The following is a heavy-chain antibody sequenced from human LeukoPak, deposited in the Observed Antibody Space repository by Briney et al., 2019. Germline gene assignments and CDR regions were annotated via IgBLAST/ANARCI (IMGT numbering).Heavy chain of an antibody. CDR3: ARNGGYFASSGYVPPDY. J-gene: IGHJ4*02. D-gene: IGHD3-22*01. CDR1: GFTFSSYG. V-gene: IGHV3-30*03. CDR2: ISYDGSNK. Sequence: GRSLRLSCAAPGFTFSSYGMHWVRQAPGKGLEWVAVISYDGSNKYYADSVKGRFTISRDNSKNTLYLQMNSLRTEDTAVYYCARNGGYFASSGYVPPDYWGQGTLVTVSS.